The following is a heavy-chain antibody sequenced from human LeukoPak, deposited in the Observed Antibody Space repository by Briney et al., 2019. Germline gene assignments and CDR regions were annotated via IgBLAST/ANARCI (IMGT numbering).Heavy chain of an antibody. Sequence: KPGGSLRPSCAASGFTFSHYYMSWIRQAPGKGLEWVSYITSSGDTINYADSVKGRFTISRDNSKNTLYLQMNSLRAEDTAVYYCAKDRAYSGYDLFDLYWGQGTLVTVSS. CDR1: GFTFSHYY. CDR3: AKDRAYSGYDLFDLY. D-gene: IGHD5-12*01. CDR2: ITSSGDTI. V-gene: IGHV3-11*04. J-gene: IGHJ4*02.